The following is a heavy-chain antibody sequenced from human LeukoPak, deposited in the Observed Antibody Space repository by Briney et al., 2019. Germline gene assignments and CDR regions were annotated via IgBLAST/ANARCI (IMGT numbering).Heavy chain of an antibody. V-gene: IGHV3-9*01. J-gene: IGHJ3*01. CDR2: ISWHSNSI. Sequence: PGRSLRLSCAASGFTFDNYAFHWVRQPPGKGLEWVSGISWHSNSIGYADSVKGRFTISRDNAKNSLYLQMNSLRAEDTAFYYCARDTGASGTYLDAFDFWGQGTMVTVSS. CDR1: GFTFDNYA. D-gene: IGHD3-10*01. CDR3: ARDTGASGTYLDAFDF.